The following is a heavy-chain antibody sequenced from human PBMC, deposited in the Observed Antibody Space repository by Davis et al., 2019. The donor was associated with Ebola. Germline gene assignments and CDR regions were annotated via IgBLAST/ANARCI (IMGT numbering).Heavy chain of an antibody. CDR3: GRVLHHYDSSGCGPSE. Sequence: PGGSLRLSCAGSGFSFNTYTMNWVRQAPGKGLEWVSSISSGSNNIFYSDLVKGRFTISRDNAKSSVYLQMSSLRAEDTAVYYCGRVLHHYDSSGCGPSEWGQGALVTVSS. V-gene: IGHV3-21*01. D-gene: IGHD3-22*01. J-gene: IGHJ4*02. CDR1: GFSFNTYT. CDR2: ISSGSNNI.